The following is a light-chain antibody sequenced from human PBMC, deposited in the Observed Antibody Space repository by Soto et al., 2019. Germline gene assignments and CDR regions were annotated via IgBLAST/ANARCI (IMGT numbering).Light chain of an antibody. V-gene: IGKV3-20*01. CDR3: QQYGSSPNT. Sequence: EIVLTKSPGTLSLSPGERATLSCRASQSVRSSYLAWYQQKPGQAPRLLIYGASTRADGIPDRVSGRGSGTDFTLTISRLEPEDFAVYYCQQYGSSPNTFGQGTKVEIK. CDR1: QSVRSSY. J-gene: IGKJ2*01. CDR2: GAS.